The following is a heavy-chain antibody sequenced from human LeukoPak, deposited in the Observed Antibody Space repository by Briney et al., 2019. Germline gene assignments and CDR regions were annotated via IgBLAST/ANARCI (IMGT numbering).Heavy chain of an antibody. CDR2: INLNSGGT. Sequence: ASVKVSCKASGYTFTANYLHWVRQAPAQGLEWMGWINLNSGGTNYAQIFQGRVTMTRDTSISTAYMELSRLRSEDTAVYYCARDQTGRSDYWGQGTLVTVSS. J-gene: IGHJ4*02. D-gene: IGHD1-1*01. CDR3: ARDQTGRSDY. V-gene: IGHV1-2*02. CDR1: GYTFTANY.